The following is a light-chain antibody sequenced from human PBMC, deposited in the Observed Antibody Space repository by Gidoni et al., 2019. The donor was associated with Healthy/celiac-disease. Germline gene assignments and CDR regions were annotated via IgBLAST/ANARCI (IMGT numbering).Light chain of an antibody. CDR1: QGISSY. V-gene: IGKV1-8*01. J-gene: IGKJ2*01. CDR2: AAS. Sequence: AIRMTQSPSSLSASTGDRVTITCRASQGISSYLAWYQQKPGKAPKLLIYAASTLQSGVPSRFSGGGSGTDFTLTISCLQSEDFATYYCQQYYSYPPPYTFGQGTKLEIK. CDR3: QQYYSYPPPYT.